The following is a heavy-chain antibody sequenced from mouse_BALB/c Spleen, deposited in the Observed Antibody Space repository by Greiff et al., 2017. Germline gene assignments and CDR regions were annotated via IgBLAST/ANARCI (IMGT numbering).Heavy chain of an antibody. CDR3: ATMITSFAY. CDR1: GFTFSSYG. J-gene: IGHJ3*01. V-gene: IGHV5-6*01. D-gene: IGHD2-4*01. CDR2: ISSGGSYT. Sequence: EVQRVESGGGLVKPGGSLKLSCAASGFTFSSYGMSWVRQTPDKRLEWVATISSGGSYTYYPDSVKGRFTISRDNAKNTLYLQMSSLKSEDTAMYYCATMITSFAYWGQGTLVTVSA.